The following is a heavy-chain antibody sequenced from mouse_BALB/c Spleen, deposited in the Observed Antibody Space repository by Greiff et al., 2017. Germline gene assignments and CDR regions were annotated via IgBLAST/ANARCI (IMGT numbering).Heavy chain of an antibody. CDR3: ARATTVVAKAY. Sequence: QVQLQQSGAELAKPGASVKMSCKASGYTFTSYWMHWVKQRPGQGLEWIGYINPSTGYTEYNQKFKDKATLTADKSSSTAYMQLSSLTSEDSAVYYCARATTVVAKAYWGQGTLVTVSA. D-gene: IGHD1-1*01. CDR1: GYTFTSYW. J-gene: IGHJ3*01. CDR2: INPSTGYT. V-gene: IGHV1-7*01.